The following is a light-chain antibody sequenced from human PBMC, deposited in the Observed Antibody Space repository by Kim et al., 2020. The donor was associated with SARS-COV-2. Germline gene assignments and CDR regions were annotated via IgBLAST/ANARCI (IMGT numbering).Light chain of an antibody. V-gene: IGLV1-44*01. CDR2: DNS. CDR3: AAWDGSLNGVV. Sequence: GQRVTISCSGSSSNIGSKSVSWYQQLPGAAPNLLIYDNSQRPSGVPDRFSGSKSGTSASLAISGLQSEDEADYYCAAWDGSLNGVVFGGGTQLTVL. J-gene: IGLJ2*01. CDR1: SSNIGSKS.